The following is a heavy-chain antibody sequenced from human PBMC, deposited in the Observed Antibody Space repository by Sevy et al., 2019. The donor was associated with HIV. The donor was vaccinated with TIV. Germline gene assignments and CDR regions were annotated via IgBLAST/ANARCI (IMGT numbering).Heavy chain of an antibody. J-gene: IGHJ4*02. CDR1: GASMRSSQF. CDR2: IHNAGNT. CDR3: VRLPQWLGPSFDS. D-gene: IGHD6-19*01. Sequence: SETLSLTCTVSGASMRSSQFWGWIRQPPGKGLEWIGSIHNAGNTYYTPSLKTRLFISVDTSKNQFSLNLNSVTAADTAVYYCVRLPQWLGPSFDSWGQGILVTVSS. V-gene: IGHV4-39*01.